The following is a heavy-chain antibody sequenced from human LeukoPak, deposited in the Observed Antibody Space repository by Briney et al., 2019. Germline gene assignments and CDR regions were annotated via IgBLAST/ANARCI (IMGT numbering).Heavy chain of an antibody. D-gene: IGHD1-1*01. Sequence: GGSLRLSCVASGITFSNYAVSWVRQAPGMGLEWISYIDGGGNAIYYADSVEGRFTISRDNAKNSLYLQMNSLRAEDTAVYYCATSLTRFDYWGQGTLVTVSS. V-gene: IGHV3-48*03. CDR1: GITFSNYA. CDR3: ATSLTRFDY. CDR2: IDGGGNAI. J-gene: IGHJ4*02.